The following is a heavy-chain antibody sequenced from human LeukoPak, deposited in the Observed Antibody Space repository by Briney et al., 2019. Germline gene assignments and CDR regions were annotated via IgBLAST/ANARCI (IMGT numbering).Heavy chain of an antibody. V-gene: IGHV1-18*01. CDR2: ISAYNGNT. CDR1: GYTFTSYG. J-gene: IGHJ4*02. D-gene: IGHD3-10*01. Sequence: ASVKVSCKASGYTFTSYGISWVRQAPGQGLEWMGWISAYNGNTNYAQKLQGRVTMTTDTSTSTAYVELRSLRSDDTAVYYCARGQLLWFGERAGYFDYRGQGTLVTVSS. CDR3: ARGQLLWFGERAGYFDY.